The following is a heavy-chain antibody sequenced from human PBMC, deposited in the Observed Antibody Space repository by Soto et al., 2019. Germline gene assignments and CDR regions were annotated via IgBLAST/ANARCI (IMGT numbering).Heavy chain of an antibody. CDR3: ARDWNLGYSYGYNYYGMDV. V-gene: IGHV1-69*13. CDR1: GGTFSSYA. J-gene: IGHJ6*02. D-gene: IGHD5-18*01. CDR2: IIPIFGTA. Sequence: GASVKVSCKASGGTFSSYAISWVRQAPGQGLEWMGGIIPIFGTANYAQKFQGRVTITADESTSTAYMELSSLRSEDTAVYYCARDWNLGYSYGYNYYGMDVWGRGTTVTVSS.